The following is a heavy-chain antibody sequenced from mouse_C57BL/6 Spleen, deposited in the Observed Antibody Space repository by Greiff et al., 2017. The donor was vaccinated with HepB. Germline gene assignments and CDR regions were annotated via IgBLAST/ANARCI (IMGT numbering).Heavy chain of an antibody. CDR2: IDPSDSYT. J-gene: IGHJ2*01. D-gene: IGHD2-3*01. CDR1: GYTFTSYW. CDR3: ARCDGYYPYYFDY. Sequence: QVQLQQPGAELVMPGASVKLSCKASGYTFTSYWMHWVKQRPGQGLEWIGEIDPSDSYTNYNQKFKGKSTLTVDKSSSTAYMQLSSLTSEDSAVYYCARCDGYYPYYFDYWGQGTTLTVSS. V-gene: IGHV1-69*01.